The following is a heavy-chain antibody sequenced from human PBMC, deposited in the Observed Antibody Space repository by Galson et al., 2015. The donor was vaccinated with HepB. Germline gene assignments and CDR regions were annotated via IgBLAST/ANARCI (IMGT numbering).Heavy chain of an antibody. CDR2: IWYDGSNK. J-gene: IGHJ6*02. CDR3: ARDTGGDGWYDMDV. Sequence: SLRLSCAASGFTFSSYGMHWVRQAPGKGLEWVAVIWYDGSNKYYADSVKGRFTISRDNSKNTLYLQMNSLRAEDTAVYYCARDTGGDGWYDMDVWGQGTTVTVSS. CDR1: GFTFSSYG. V-gene: IGHV3-33*08. D-gene: IGHD4-17*01.